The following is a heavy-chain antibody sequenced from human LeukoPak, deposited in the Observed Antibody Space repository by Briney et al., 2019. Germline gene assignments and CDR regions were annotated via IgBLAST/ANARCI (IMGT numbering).Heavy chain of an antibody. J-gene: IGHJ3*02. D-gene: IGHD3-10*01. V-gene: IGHV3-7*01. Sequence: GESLRLSCAASGFTFSSYWMSWVRQAPGKGLEWVANIKQDGSEKYYVDSVKGRFTISRDNAKNSLYLQMNSLRAEDTAVYYCAREKLLWPRAGAFDIWGQGTMVTVSS. CDR2: IKQDGSEK. CDR3: AREKLLWPRAGAFDI. CDR1: GFTFSSYW.